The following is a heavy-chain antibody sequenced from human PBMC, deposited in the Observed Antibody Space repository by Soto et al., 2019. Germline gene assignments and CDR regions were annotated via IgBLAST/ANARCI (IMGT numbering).Heavy chain of an antibody. CDR1: GYALTELS. V-gene: IGHV1-24*01. CDR2: FDPEDGGT. D-gene: IGHD3-3*01. Sequence: ASVKVSCKVSGYALTELSMHWVRQAPGKGLEWMGSFDPEDGGTIYAQKFQGRVTMTEDTSTDTAYMELSSLRSEDTAVYYCATREGLRLLEWFASYMDVWGKGTTVTVS. CDR3: ATREGLRLLEWFASYMDV. J-gene: IGHJ6*03.